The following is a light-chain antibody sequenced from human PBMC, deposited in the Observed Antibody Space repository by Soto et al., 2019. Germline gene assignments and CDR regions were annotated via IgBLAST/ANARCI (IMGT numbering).Light chain of an antibody. CDR3: QQRTSSIT. V-gene: IGKV3-11*01. CDR2: DAS. J-gene: IGKJ5*01. CDR1: QSVSSY. Sequence: EIVLTQSPATLSLSPGERASLSCRASQSVSSYLAWYQQKPGQAPRLLIYDASNRATGIPARFSGSGSGTDFTLTISGLEPEDFVGYYCQQRTSSITFGQGTRLESK.